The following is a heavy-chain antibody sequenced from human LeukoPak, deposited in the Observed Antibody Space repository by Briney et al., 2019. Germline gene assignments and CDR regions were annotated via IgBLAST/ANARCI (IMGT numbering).Heavy chain of an antibody. J-gene: IGHJ4*02. V-gene: IGHV3-23*01. Sequence: GGSLTLSCAASGFTFSSYAMSWVREAPARGLEWVSSLRGNGDTFYADSVKGRFTLSRDESRNTVYLQLNNLRVEDTAVYYCAKASRVSNADAVLWGQGTMVTVSS. CDR1: GFTFSSYA. CDR2: LRGNGDT. CDR3: AKASRVSNADAVL. D-gene: IGHD1-1*01.